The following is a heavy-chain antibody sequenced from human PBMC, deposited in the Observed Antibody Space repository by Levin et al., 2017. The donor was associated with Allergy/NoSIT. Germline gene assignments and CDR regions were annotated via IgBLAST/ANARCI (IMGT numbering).Heavy chain of an antibody. CDR1: GFIFKNYA. CDR3: AKEDYPETRNYYAMDV. V-gene: IGHV3-30*18. Sequence: GESLKISCAASGFIFKNYAFHWVRQAPGKGLEWVAFISYDGSVKYYADSVKGRFSISRDNSINTVSLQMTSLRAEDSALYYCAKEDYPETRNYYAMDVGGPGTTVTVSS. J-gene: IGHJ6*02. D-gene: IGHD4-11*01. CDR2: ISYDGSVK.